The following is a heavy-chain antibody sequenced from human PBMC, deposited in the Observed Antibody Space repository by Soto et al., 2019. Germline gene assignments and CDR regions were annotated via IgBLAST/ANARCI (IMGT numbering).Heavy chain of an antibody. Sequence: GGSLRLSCAGSGFSFSSYSMNWVRQVPGKGLEWISIIYSAGNTYYADSVKGRFTISRDNSKNTLYLQMNSLGAEDTAVYYCARDFVVGGPTINYYYGMDVWGQGTTVTVSS. CDR3: ARDFVVGGPTINYYYGMDV. J-gene: IGHJ6*02. CDR1: GFSFSSYS. CDR2: IYSAGNT. D-gene: IGHD1-26*01. V-gene: IGHV3-66*01.